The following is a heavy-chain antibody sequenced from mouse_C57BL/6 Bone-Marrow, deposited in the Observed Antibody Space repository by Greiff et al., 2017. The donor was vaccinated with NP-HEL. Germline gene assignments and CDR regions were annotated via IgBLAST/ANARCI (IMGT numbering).Heavy chain of an antibody. CDR3: ARHGILSLYTMGY. D-gene: IGHD4-1*01. CDR1: GFTFSSYG. J-gene: IGHJ4*01. Sequence: DVMLVESGGDLVKPGGSLKLSCAASGFTFSSYGMSWVRQTPDKRLEWVATISSGGSYTYYPDSVKGRFTISRDNAKNTLYLQMSSLKSEDTAMYYCARHGILSLYTMGYWGQGTSVTISS. CDR2: ISSGGSYT. V-gene: IGHV5-6*02.